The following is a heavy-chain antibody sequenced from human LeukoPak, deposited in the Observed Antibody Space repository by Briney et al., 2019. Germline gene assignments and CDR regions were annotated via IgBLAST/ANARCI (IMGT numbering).Heavy chain of an antibody. V-gene: IGHV4-4*07. D-gene: IGHD5-24*01. J-gene: IGHJ2*01. Sequence: PAETLSLLCTVSGDSLSSYYWSWIRQPAGKGLEWIGRIYTSSSTKYSPTLKRRLTMSVDTSTNQLSLNLSSVTAADTAVYYCARSGRDGYNFAHNWYFDLWGRGTLVTVSS. CDR2: IYTSSST. CDR1: GDSLSSYY. CDR3: ARSGRDGYNFAHNWYFDL.